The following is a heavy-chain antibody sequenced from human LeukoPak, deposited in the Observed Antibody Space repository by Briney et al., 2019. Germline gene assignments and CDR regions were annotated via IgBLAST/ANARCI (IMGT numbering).Heavy chain of an antibody. CDR1: GFTFSDYY. CDR3: AREGNDLLAGSPDYFDY. D-gene: IGHD3-9*01. V-gene: IGHV3-11*06. J-gene: IGHJ4*02. Sequence: PGGSLRLSCAASGFTFSDYYMSWIRQAPGKGLEWVSYISSSSSYTNYADSVKGRFTISRDNAKNSLYLQMNSLRAEDTAVYYCAREGNDLLAGSPDYFDYWGQGTLVTVSS. CDR2: ISSSSSYT.